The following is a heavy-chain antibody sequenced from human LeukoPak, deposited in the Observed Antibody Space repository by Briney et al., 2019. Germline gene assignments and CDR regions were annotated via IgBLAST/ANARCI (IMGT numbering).Heavy chain of an antibody. CDR1: GYTFTGYY. J-gene: IGHJ6*02. Sequence: GASVKVSCKASGYTFTGYYMHWVRQAPGQGLEWMGWINPNSGGTNYAQKFQGWVTMTRDTSISTAYMELSRLRSDDTAVYYCARGQVVGAYYYGMDVWGQGTTVTVSS. V-gene: IGHV1-2*04. CDR3: ARGQVVGAYYYGMDV. CDR2: INPNSGGT. D-gene: IGHD1-26*01.